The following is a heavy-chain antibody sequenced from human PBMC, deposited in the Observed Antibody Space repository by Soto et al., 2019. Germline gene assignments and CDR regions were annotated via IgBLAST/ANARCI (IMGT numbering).Heavy chain of an antibody. Sequence: QVQLVESGGDVVQPGRSLRLSCAASGFTFSSYGMHWVRQAPGKGLEWVAVIWYDGSNKYYADSVKGRFTISRDNSKNTLYLQMNSLRAEDTAVYYCARESRSCSGGSCYSMADYYYYYMDVWGKGTTVTVSS. CDR3: ARESRSCSGGSCYSMADYYYYYMDV. J-gene: IGHJ6*03. D-gene: IGHD2-15*01. CDR2: IWYDGSNK. CDR1: GFTFSSYG. V-gene: IGHV3-33*01.